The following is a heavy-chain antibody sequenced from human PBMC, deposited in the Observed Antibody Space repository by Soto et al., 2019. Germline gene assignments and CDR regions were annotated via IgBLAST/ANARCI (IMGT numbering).Heavy chain of an antibody. D-gene: IGHD6-25*01. Sequence: EVQLVESGGGLVQPGGSLRLSCAASGFTFSSYWMSWVRQAPGKGLEWVANIKGDGSQKYYVDSVKGRFTISRDNAENSEDRKVNSLRVEDTAVYYCARDLRDGYNHGPDFWGQGTLVTVSS. CDR2: IKGDGSQK. CDR1: GFTFSSYW. CDR3: ARDLRDGYNHGPDF. J-gene: IGHJ4*02. V-gene: IGHV3-7*04.